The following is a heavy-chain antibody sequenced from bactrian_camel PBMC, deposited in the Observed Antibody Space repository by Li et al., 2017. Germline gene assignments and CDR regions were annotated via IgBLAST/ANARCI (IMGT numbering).Heavy chain of an antibody. CDR3: ASSDYGVTWFRSDQYKV. CDR2: IHREGST. J-gene: IGHJ4*01. D-gene: IGHD5*01. CDR1: GYVDSSVC. Sequence: HVQLVESGGGSVQAGGSLTLSCVASGYVDSSVCMGWFRQAPGKEREGVASIHREGSTSYADSVKGRFTISLDNAENTVYLQMNTLKPEDTAMYFCASSDYGVTWFRSDQYKVWGQGTQVTGS. V-gene: IGHV3S53*01.